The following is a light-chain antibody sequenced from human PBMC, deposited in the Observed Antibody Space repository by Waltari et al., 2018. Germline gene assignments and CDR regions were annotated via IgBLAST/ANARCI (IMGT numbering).Light chain of an antibody. CDR1: QGILDGSNNRNP. CDR3: QQYYRVPLT. Sequence: DIVMTQSPDSLAVSLGERATINCKSSQGILDGSNNRNPFAWYQQKPGQSPNLLIYWASTRESGVPDRFSGSGSGTDFSLTISSLQAEDVAVYYCQQYYRVPLTFGGGTKIEIK. CDR2: WAS. J-gene: IGKJ4*01. V-gene: IGKV4-1*01.